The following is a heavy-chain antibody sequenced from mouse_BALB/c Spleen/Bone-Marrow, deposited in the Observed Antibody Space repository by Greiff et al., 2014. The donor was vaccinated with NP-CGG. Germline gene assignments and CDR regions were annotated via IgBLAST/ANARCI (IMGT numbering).Heavy chain of an antibody. CDR1: GFSLTSYG. J-gene: IGHJ1*01. D-gene: IGHD2-4*01. Sequence: QVQLKESGPGPVAPSQSLSITCTVSGFSLTSYGVHWVRQPPGKGLEWLGVIWAGGSTNYNAALMSRLSISKDNSKSQVFLKMNSLQTDDTAMYYCARDPIYYDYDWYFDVWGAGTTVTVSS. CDR3: ARDPIYYDYDWYFDV. CDR2: IWAGGST. V-gene: IGHV2-9*02.